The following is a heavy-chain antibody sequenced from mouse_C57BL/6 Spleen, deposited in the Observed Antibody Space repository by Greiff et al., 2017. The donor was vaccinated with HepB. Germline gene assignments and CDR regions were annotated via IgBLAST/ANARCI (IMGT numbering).Heavy chain of an antibody. CDR2: INPGSGGT. CDR1: GYAFTNYL. Sequence: QVQLQQSGAELVRPGTSVKVSCKASGYAFTNYLIEWVKQRPGQGLEWIGVINPGSGGTNYNEKFKGKATLTADKSSSTAYMQLSSLTSEDSAVYFCARRGGNYDYAMDYWGQGTSVTVSS. D-gene: IGHD2-1*01. J-gene: IGHJ4*01. CDR3: ARRGGNYDYAMDY. V-gene: IGHV1-54*01.